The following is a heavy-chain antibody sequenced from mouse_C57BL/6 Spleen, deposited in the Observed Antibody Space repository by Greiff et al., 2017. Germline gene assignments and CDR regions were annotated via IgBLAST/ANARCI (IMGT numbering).Heavy chain of an antibody. CDR1: GFTFSDYG. V-gene: IGHV5-15*01. Sequence: DVKLVESGGGLVQPGGSLKLSCAASGFTFSDYGMAWVRQAPRKGPEWVAFISNLAYSIYYADTVTGRFTISRENAKNTLYLEMSSLRSEDTAMYYCAREDYYGSFDYWGQGTTLTVSS. CDR3: AREDYYGSFDY. J-gene: IGHJ2*01. CDR2: ISNLAYSI. D-gene: IGHD1-1*01.